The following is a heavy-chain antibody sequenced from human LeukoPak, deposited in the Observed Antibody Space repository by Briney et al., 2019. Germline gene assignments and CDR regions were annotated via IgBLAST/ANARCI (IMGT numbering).Heavy chain of an antibody. CDR1: GFTFRTSGM. V-gene: IGHV4-4*02. Sequence: GSLRLSCAASGFTFRTSGMNWVRQPPGKGLEWIGEIYHSGSTNYNPSLKSRVTISVDKSKNQFSLKLSSVTAADTAVYYCASGIAAAVPGYWGQGTLVTVSS. D-gene: IGHD6-13*01. J-gene: IGHJ4*02. CDR3: ASGIAAAVPGY. CDR2: IYHSGST.